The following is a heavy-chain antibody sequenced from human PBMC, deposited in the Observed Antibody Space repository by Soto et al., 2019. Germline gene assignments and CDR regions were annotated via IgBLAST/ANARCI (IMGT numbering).Heavy chain of an antibody. Sequence: PSETLSLTCTVSGGSISSGDYYWSWIRQPPGKGLEWIGYIYYSGSTYYNPSLKSRVTISVDTSKNQFSLKLSSVTAADTAVYYCARGGCSGGSCYVRTYYYYYGMDAWSQGTTVTVSS. J-gene: IGHJ6*02. D-gene: IGHD2-15*01. CDR3: ARGGCSGGSCYVRTYYYYYGMDA. CDR1: GGSISSGDYY. CDR2: IYYSGST. V-gene: IGHV4-30-4*01.